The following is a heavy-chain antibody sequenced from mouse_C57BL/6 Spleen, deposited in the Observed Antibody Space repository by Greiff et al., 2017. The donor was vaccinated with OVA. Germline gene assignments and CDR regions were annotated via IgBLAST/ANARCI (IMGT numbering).Heavy chain of an antibody. D-gene: IGHD4-1*02. J-gene: IGHJ1*03. CDR2: ISSGGDYI. CDR3: TRVSTGTGYFDV. V-gene: IGHV5-9-1*02. CDR1: GFTFSSYA. Sequence: EVKLVESGEGLVKPGGSLKLSCAASGFTFSSYAMSWVRQTPEKRLEWVAYISSGGDYIYYADTVKGRFTISRDNARNTLYLQMSSLKSEDTAMYYCTRVSTGTGYFDVWGTGTTVTVSS.